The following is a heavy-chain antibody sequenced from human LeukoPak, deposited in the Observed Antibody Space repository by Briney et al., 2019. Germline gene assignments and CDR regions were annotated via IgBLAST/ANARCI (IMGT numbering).Heavy chain of an antibody. CDR3: AKDLDYYGSTGLDY. CDR2: ISGSGGST. D-gene: IGHD3-10*01. V-gene: IGHV3-23*01. CDR1: GFTFSSYA. Sequence: SGGSLRLSCAASGFTFSSYAMSWVRQAPGKGLEWVSGISGSGGSTYYADSVKGRFTISRDNSKNTLYLQMNSLRAEDTAVYYCAKDLDYYGSTGLDYWGQGSLVTVSS. J-gene: IGHJ4*02.